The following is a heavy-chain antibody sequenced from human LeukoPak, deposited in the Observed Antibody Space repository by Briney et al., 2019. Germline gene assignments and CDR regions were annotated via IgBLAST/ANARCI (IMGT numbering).Heavy chain of an antibody. CDR2: MSAYNGKR. V-gene: IGHV1-18*01. Sequence: ASVTVSFKGSGYTVTSYGISWVRQAPGQGLEWMGWMSAYNGKRNYAQQLQCRLTMTPDTSTSTAYMELSSLRSDHPAVYYCASDLGYCSGGSCYFSYYYGMDVWGQGTTVTVSS. D-gene: IGHD2-15*01. J-gene: IGHJ6*02. CDR3: ASDLGYCSGGSCYFSYYYGMDV. CDR1: GYTVTSYG.